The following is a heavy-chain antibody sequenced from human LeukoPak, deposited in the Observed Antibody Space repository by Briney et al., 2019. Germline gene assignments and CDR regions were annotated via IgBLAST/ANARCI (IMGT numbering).Heavy chain of an antibody. J-gene: IGHJ4*02. CDR1: GFTFSSYS. CDR2: ISSSSSTI. Sequence: GGSLRLSCAASGFTFSSYSMNWVRQAPGKGLEWVSYISSSSSTIYYADSVKGRFTISRDNAKNSLYLQMNSLRAEDTAVYYCARCFDFVLNHWGQGTLVTVSS. V-gene: IGHV3-48*01. CDR3: ARCFDFVLNH. D-gene: IGHD3/OR15-3a*01.